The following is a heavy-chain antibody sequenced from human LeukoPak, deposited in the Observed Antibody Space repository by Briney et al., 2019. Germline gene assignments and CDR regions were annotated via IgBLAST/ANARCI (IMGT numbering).Heavy chain of an antibody. CDR2: IKQDGSEK. Sequence: PGGSLRLSCAASGFTFSSYWMSWVRQAPGKGLEWVANIKQDGSEKYYVDSVKGRFTISRDNAKNSLYLQMNSLRAEDTAVYYCARHYCSGGSCYRSDAFDIWGQGTMVTVSS. J-gene: IGHJ3*02. CDR1: GFTFSSYW. D-gene: IGHD2-15*01. V-gene: IGHV3-7*01. CDR3: ARHYCSGGSCYRSDAFDI.